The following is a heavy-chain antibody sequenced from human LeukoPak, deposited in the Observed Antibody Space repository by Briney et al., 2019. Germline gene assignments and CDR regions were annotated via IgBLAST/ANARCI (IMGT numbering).Heavy chain of an antibody. Sequence: SETLSLTCTVSGYSISSGYYWGWIRQPPGKGLEWTGSIYHSGSTYYNPSLKSRVTISVDTSKNQFSLKLSSVTAADTAVYYCARAFSWYEFDYWGQGTLVTVSS. CDR1: GYSISSGYY. J-gene: IGHJ4*02. D-gene: IGHD6-13*01. V-gene: IGHV4-38-2*02. CDR3: ARAFSWYEFDY. CDR2: IYHSGST.